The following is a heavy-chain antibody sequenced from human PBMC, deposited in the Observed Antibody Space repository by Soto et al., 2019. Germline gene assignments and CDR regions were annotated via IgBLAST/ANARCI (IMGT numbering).Heavy chain of an antibody. V-gene: IGHV1-58*02. D-gene: IGHD3-3*01. CDR1: GKIFSNYA. Sequence: GASVKVSCKASGKIFSNYAIHWVRQAPGQRLEWIGYIVVGNGNTNFAQRFQERVTLTSDKSRGTAYMELRSLRSEDTAVYYCAATTHYDFWSGYFTGVAFDIWGQGTKVTVSS. J-gene: IGHJ3*02. CDR3: AATTHYDFWSGYFTGVAFDI. CDR2: IVVGNGNT.